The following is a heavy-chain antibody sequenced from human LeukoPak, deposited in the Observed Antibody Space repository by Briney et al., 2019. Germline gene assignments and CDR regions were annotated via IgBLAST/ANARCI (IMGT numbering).Heavy chain of an antibody. J-gene: IGHJ4*01. V-gene: IGHV3-30*03. CDR1: GFTFSNYG. CDR2: ISYDGTYQ. Sequence: HPGGSLRLSCAASGFTFSNYGMHWVRQAPGKGLEWVAVISYDGTYQSSADSVKGRFSISRDNGKSTLYLQMNSLKVEDTAVYYCARGPGSSGGAFVGDYWGHGTLVTVSS. CDR3: ARGPGSSGGAFVGDY. D-gene: IGHD3-22*01.